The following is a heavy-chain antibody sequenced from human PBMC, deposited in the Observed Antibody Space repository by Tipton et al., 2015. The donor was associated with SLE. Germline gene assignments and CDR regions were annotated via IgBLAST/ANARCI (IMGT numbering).Heavy chain of an antibody. CDR3: ARGGMGIAVAGEFDS. V-gene: IGHV4-61*09. Sequence: TLSLTCTVSGGSISSGSYYWSWIRQPAGKGLEWIWYIYTSGSTNYNPSLKSRVTISVDTSKNQFSLNLRSVTAADTAVYYCARGGMGIAVAGEFDSWGQGTLVTVSS. CDR2: IYTSGST. CDR1: GGSISSGSYY. J-gene: IGHJ4*02. D-gene: IGHD6-19*01.